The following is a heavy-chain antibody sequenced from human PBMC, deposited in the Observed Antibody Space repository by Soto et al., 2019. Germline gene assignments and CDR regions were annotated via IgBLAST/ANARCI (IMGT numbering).Heavy chain of an antibody. V-gene: IGHV3-7*05. CDR1: GFTFSKSW. Sequence: GGSRRLSWAASGFTFSKSWMSWVRQAPGKGLEWVANIKQDGSAKYYVDFVKGRFTISRDNAQNSLYLQMNSLRAEDTALYFCATDFDADSRPDFDSWGQGA. D-gene: IGHD4-17*01. J-gene: IGHJ4*02. CDR3: ATDFDADSRPDFDS. CDR2: IKQDGSAK.